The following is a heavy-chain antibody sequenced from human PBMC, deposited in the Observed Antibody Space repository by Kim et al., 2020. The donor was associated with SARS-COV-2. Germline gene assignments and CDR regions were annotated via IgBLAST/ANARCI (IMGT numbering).Heavy chain of an antibody. Sequence: SETLSLTCAVYGGSFSGYYWSWIRQPPGKGLEWIGEINHSGSTNYNPSLKSRVTISVDTSKNQFSLKLSSVTAADTAVYYCARIKALGYCSSTSCYGWF. CDR3: ARIKALGYCSSTSCYGWF. CDR1: GGSFSGYY. V-gene: IGHV4-34*01. CDR2: INHSGST. D-gene: IGHD2-2*01. J-gene: IGHJ5*01.